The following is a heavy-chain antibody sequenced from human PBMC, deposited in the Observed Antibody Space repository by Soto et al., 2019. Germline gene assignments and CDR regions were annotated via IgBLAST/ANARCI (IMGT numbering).Heavy chain of an antibody. CDR3: ATTTPTMVRGEWWFDP. Sequence: SETLSLTCAVYGGSFSGYYWSWIRQPPGKGLEWIGEINHSGSTNYNPSLKSRVTISVDTSKNQFSLKLSSVTAADTAVYYCATTTPTMVRGEWWFDPWGQGTLVTVSS. J-gene: IGHJ5*02. CDR1: GGSFSGYY. CDR2: INHSGST. D-gene: IGHD3-10*01. V-gene: IGHV4-34*01.